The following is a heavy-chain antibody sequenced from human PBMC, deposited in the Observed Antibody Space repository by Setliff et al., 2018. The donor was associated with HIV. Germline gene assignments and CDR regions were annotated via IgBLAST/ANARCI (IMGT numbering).Heavy chain of an antibody. CDR3: ARDGNYDILTGYRSLDPLDY. V-gene: IGHV3-30*04. D-gene: IGHD3-9*01. CDR1: GFTFSSYA. CDR2: ISYDGSNK. J-gene: IGHJ4*02. Sequence: PGGSLRLSCAASGFTFSSYAMHWVRQAPGKGLEWVAVISYDGSNKYYADSVKGRFTISRDNSKNTLYLQMNSLRAEDTAVYYCARDGNYDILTGYRSLDPLDYWGQGTLVTVSS.